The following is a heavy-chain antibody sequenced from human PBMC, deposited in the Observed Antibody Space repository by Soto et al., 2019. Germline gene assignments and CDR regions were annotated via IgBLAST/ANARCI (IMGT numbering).Heavy chain of an antibody. D-gene: IGHD6-6*01. CDR3: ASGYSSSSDFDY. CDR2: INSDGSST. CDR1: GFTFSSYW. V-gene: IGHV3-74*01. Sequence: GGSLRLSCAASGFTFSSYWMHWVRQAPGKGLVWVSRINSDGSSTSYADSVKGRFTISRDNAKNTLYLQMNSLRAEDTVVYYCASGYSSSSDFDYWGQGTLVTVSS. J-gene: IGHJ4*02.